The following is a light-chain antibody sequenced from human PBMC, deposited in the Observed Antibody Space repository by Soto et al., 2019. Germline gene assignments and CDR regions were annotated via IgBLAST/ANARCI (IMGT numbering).Light chain of an antibody. CDR1: SSDVGAYDL. CDR3: CSYAGNRILV. CDR2: EDL. V-gene: IGLV2-23*01. J-gene: IGLJ3*02. Sequence: QSALTQPASVSGSPGQSITISCIGTSSDVGAYDLVSWYQQHPGTAPRLIIYEDLRRPSGIDSRFSGSKSGNTASLPIACLRAEDEGDCDCCSYAGNRILVFGGGTKLTVL.